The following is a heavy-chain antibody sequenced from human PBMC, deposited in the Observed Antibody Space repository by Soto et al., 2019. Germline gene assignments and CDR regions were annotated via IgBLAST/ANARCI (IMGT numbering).Heavy chain of an antibody. V-gene: IGHV3-23*01. CDR3: ARGCSTGKGSPPYC. CDR2: ISGSGGST. J-gene: IGHJ4*02. D-gene: IGHD2-8*02. CDR1: GFTFSSFA. Sequence: GGSLRLSCAASGFTFSSFAMSWVRQAPGKGLDWVSAISGSGGSTYSADSVKGRFTISRDNSKNTLYLQMSSLRAEDTAVYYCARGCSTGKGSPPYCWGQGSLVTVPS.